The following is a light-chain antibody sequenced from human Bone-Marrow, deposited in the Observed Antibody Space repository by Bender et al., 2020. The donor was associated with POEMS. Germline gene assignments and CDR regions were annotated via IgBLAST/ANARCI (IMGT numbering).Light chain of an antibody. CDR1: SGSIASNY. V-gene: IGLV6-57*04. Sequence: NFMLTQPHSVSESPGKTVSISCTRSSGSIASNYVHWFQQRPGSAPTIVISADNQRPSGVPDRFSGSKSGNTASLTISGLQAEDEADYHCYSYAGSYTWVFGGGTKLTVL. CDR3: YSYAGSYTWV. CDR2: ADN. J-gene: IGLJ3*02.